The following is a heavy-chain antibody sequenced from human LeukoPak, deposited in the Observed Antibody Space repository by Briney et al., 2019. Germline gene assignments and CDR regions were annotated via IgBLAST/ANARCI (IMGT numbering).Heavy chain of an antibody. Sequence: PGGSLRLSCAASGFTFSSYSMNWVRQAPGKGLEWVSSISSSSSYIYYADSVKGRFTISRDNAKNSLYLQMNSLRAEDTALYYCAKGGGGSGSYYYYMDVWGKGTTVTISS. CDR3: AKGGGGSGSYYYYMDV. J-gene: IGHJ6*03. CDR1: GFTFSSYS. CDR2: ISSSSSYI. D-gene: IGHD3-10*01. V-gene: IGHV3-21*04.